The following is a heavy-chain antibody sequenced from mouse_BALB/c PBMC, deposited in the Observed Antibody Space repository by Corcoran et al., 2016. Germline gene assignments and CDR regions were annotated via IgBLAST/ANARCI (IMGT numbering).Heavy chain of an antibody. D-gene: IGHD2-4*01. V-gene: IGHV1-39*01. CDR1: GYSFTDYI. Sequence: EIQLQQTGPELVKSGASVKISCKASGYSFTDYIMLWVKQSHGKSLEWIGNINPYYGSTSYNLKFKGKATLTVDKSSSTAYMQLNSLTSEDSAVYYCARRDDYDGSGGMDYWGQGTSVTVSS. J-gene: IGHJ4*01. CDR3: ARRDDYDGSGGMDY. CDR2: INPYYGST.